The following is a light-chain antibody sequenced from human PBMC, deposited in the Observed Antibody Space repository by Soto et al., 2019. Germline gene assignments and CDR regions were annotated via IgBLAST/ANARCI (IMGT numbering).Light chain of an antibody. CDR3: SSYTISANDV. CDR1: SIDIAPYNY. CDR2: EVS. V-gene: IGLV2-14*01. Sequence: SDLTLPASGSGSTGKWLTIAGTGTSIDIAPYNYVSCYQKHPGKAPKLIIYEVSYRPSGISNRFSGSKSGNTASLTISGLQAEDEADYYCSSYTISANDVSGTGPKVTVL. J-gene: IGLJ1*01.